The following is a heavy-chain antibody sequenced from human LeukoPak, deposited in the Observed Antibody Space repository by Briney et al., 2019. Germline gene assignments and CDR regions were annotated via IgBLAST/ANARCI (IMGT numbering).Heavy chain of an antibody. J-gene: IGHJ4*02. CDR2: IHYNGST. D-gene: IGHD4-17*01. CDR1: GGSISSNSDC. V-gene: IGHV4-39*01. Sequence: PSETLSLTCTVSGGSISSNSDCWGWIRQPPGKGREWIGSIHYNGSTFYRLSLKSRVTISVDTSRNQFSLQLRAMTAADTAVYYCARQSPDEYGDYYFDDWGQGSLFTVSS. CDR3: ARQSPDEYGDYYFDD.